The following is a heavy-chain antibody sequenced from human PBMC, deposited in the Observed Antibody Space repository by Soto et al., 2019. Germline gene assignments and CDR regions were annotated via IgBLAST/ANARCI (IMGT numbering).Heavy chain of an antibody. Sequence: TLSLTCTVSGGSISSGGYYWSWIRQHPGKGLEWIGYIYYSGSTYYNPSLKSRVTISVDTSKNQFSLKLSSVTAADTAVYYCARSVERITMIVVVTGHAFDIWGQGTMVTVSS. V-gene: IGHV4-31*03. CDR3: ARSVERITMIVVVTGHAFDI. J-gene: IGHJ3*02. D-gene: IGHD3-22*01. CDR2: IYYSGST. CDR1: GGSISSGGYY.